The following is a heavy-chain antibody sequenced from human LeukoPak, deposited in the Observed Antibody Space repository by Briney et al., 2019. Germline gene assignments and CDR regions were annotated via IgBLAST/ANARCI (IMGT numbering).Heavy chain of an antibody. Sequence: ASETLSLACAVYGGSFSGYYWSWIRQPPGKGLEWIGEINHSGSTNYNPSLKSRVTISVDTSKNQFSLKLSSVTAADTAVYYCARPDVLGYDFDAFDIWGQGTMVTVSS. J-gene: IGHJ3*02. CDR3: ARPDVLGYDFDAFDI. CDR1: GGSFSGYY. D-gene: IGHD3/OR15-3a*01. CDR2: INHSGST. V-gene: IGHV4-34*01.